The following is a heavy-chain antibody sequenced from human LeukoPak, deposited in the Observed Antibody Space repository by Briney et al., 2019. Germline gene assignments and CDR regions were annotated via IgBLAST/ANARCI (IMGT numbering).Heavy chain of an antibody. D-gene: IGHD6-6*01. CDR2: IYYSGAT. J-gene: IGHJ4*02. CDR3: ARERRGSSSDYFDY. V-gene: IGHV4-59*12. Sequence: SETLSLTCTVSGGSISSYYWSWIRQSPGMGLEWIGSIYYSGATDYNPSLKSRVTISVDTSKNQFSLKLSSVTAADTAVYYCARERRGSSSDYFDYWGQGTLVTVS. CDR1: GGSISSYY.